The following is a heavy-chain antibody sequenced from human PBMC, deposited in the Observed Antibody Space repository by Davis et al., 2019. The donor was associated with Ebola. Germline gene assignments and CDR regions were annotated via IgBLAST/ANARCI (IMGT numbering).Heavy chain of an antibody. V-gene: IGHV3-74*01. CDR1: GLTFSSYW. D-gene: IGHD1-26*01. J-gene: IGHJ4*02. Sequence: GESLKISCAASGLTFSSYWMHWVRQAPGKGLVWVSRIKSDGSTKSYADSVKGRFTISRDNAKNTLYLQMDSLRAEDTAVYYCARDGEHYSDLDYWGQGTLVTVSS. CDR3: ARDGEHYSDLDY. CDR2: IKSDGSTK.